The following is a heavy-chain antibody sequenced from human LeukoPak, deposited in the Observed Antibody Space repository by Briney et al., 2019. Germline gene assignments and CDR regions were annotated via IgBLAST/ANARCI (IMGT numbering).Heavy chain of an antibody. Sequence: SETLSLTCSVSGDSISSSSSSYYWGWIRQPPGKGLEWIGSIYYIGSTYYNPSLRTRITISLDRPKNQFSLKLSSVTAADTAVYYCASAYTVTNPGPGVAGLAFDIWGQGTMVTVSS. CDR2: IYYIGST. V-gene: IGHV4-39*07. D-gene: IGHD4-11*01. CDR1: GDSISSSSSSYY. J-gene: IGHJ3*02. CDR3: ASAYTVTNPGPGVAGLAFDI.